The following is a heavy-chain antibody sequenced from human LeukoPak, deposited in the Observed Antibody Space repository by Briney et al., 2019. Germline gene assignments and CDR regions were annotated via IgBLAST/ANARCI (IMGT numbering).Heavy chain of an antibody. D-gene: IGHD5-24*01. Sequence: GGTLRLSCAASGFSFSYYGMSWVRQAPGKGLEWVSGINWNGGSTGYADSVKGRFTISRDNAKNSLDLQMNSLRAEDTALYYCARLYLPATRFDYWGQGTLVTVSS. V-gene: IGHV3-20*04. CDR1: GFSFSYYG. J-gene: IGHJ4*02. CDR2: INWNGGST. CDR3: ARLYLPATRFDY.